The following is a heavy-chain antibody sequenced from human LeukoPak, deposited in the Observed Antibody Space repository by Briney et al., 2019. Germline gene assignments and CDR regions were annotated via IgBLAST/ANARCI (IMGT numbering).Heavy chain of an antibody. J-gene: IGHJ4*02. D-gene: IGHD6-13*01. CDR1: GFTFSSYS. CDR3: ARVGSSWLFDY. Sequence: PGGTLRLSCAASGFTFSSYSMTWVRQAPGKGLEWVSSISSSSSYIYYADSLKGRFTISRDNAKNTLYLQMNSLRAEDTAVYYCARVGSSWLFDYWGQGTLVTASS. V-gene: IGHV3-21*01. CDR2: ISSSSSYI.